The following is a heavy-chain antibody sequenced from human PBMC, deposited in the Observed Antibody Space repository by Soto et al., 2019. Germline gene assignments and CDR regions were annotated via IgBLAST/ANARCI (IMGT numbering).Heavy chain of an antibody. CDR2: IIPIFGTA. CDR1: GGTFSSYA. J-gene: IGHJ4*02. D-gene: IGHD3-22*01. V-gene: IGHV1-69*06. Sequence: SVKVSCKASGGTFSSYAISWVRQAPGQGLEWMGGIIPIFGTANYAQKFQGRVTITADKSTSTAYMELSSLRSEDTAVYYCARSRRSAYDSSGYSFDYWGQGTLVTVSS. CDR3: ARSRRSAYDSSGYSFDY.